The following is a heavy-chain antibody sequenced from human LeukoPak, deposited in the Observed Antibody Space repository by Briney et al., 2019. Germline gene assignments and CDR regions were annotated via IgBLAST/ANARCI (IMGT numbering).Heavy chain of an antibody. V-gene: IGHV1-18*01. CDR1: GYSFVGYG. CDR2: FNPENGNT. Sequence: ASVKVSCKASGYSFVGYGITWVRQAPGQGLEWMGWFNPENGNTNYAQKVQGRVTMTADTSTSTSYMELSSLRSEDTAVYYCARTGTIPQYYMDVWGKGTTVTVSS. J-gene: IGHJ6*03. CDR3: ARTGTIPQYYMDV. D-gene: IGHD3-10*01.